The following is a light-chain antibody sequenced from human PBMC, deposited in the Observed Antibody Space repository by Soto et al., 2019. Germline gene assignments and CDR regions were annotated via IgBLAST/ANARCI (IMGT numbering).Light chain of an antibody. J-gene: IGKJ2*01. Sequence: EIVMTQSPATLSVSPGERATLSCRASQSVSSSLAWYQQKPGQAPRLLIYGAYTRATDIPARFSGSGSGTEFTLTISSLQSEDFAVYYCQQHNSFPRSFGQGTKLEIK. CDR2: GAY. V-gene: IGKV3-15*01. CDR3: QQHNSFPRS. CDR1: QSVSSS.